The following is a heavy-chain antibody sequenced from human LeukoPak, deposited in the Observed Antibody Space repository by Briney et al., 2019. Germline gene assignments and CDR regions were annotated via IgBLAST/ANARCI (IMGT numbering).Heavy chain of an antibody. J-gene: IGHJ4*02. D-gene: IGHD3-22*01. CDR1: GFTLSDYP. CDR2: FDRGSLDT. Sequence: GGSLRLSCAASGFTLSDYPMTWVRQAPGKGLQWVSLFDRGSLDTYYADSVRGRFTVSRDNGKNTLYLQMNSLRAEDTAVYYCARRGYESSGPKYYFDHWGQGILVTVSS. CDR3: ARRGYESSGPKYYFDH. V-gene: IGHV3-23*01.